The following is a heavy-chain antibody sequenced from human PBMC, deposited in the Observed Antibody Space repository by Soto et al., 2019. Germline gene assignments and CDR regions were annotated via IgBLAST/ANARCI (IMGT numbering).Heavy chain of an antibody. CDR2: IIPILGIA. V-gene: IGHV1-69*02. D-gene: IGHD3-10*01. Sequence: QVQLVQSGAEVKKPGSSVKVSCKASGGTFSSYTISWVRQAPGQGLEWMGRIIPILGIANYAQKFQGRVTITADKSTSTAYMELGSLRSEDTAVYYCARTPTSYPTRVRGVRVAFDIWGQGTMVTVSS. J-gene: IGHJ3*02. CDR3: ARTPTSYPTRVRGVRVAFDI. CDR1: GGTFSSYT.